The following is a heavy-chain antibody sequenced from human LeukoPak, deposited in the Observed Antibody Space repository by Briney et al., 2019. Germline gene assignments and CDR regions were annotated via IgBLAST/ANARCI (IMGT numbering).Heavy chain of an antibody. D-gene: IGHD1-26*01. V-gene: IGHV4-61*08. CDR2: IYYISNT. CDR1: GASVGSAGYH. J-gene: IGHJ4*02. CDR3: ARTQSQSGSYRYYFGY. Sequence: PSETLSLTCTVSGASVGSAGYHWSWIRQPPGGELEWIGYIYYISNTNYNPSLKSRVTMSVDPSKNQFSLKLNSVTAADTAVYYCARTQSQSGSYRYYFGYWGQGTLVTVSS.